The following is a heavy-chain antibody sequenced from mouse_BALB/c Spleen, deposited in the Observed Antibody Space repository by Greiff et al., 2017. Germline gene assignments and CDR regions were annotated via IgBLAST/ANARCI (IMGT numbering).Heavy chain of an antibody. CDR1: GYTFTSYW. Sequence: LQQPGSELVRPGASVKLSCKASGYTFTSYWMHWVKQRPGQGLEWIGNIYPGSGSTNYDEKFKSKATLTVDTSSSTAYMQLSSLTSEDSAVYYCTRSAELGGFAYWGQGTLVTVSA. V-gene: IGHV1S22*01. CDR2: IYPGSGST. CDR3: TRSAELGGFAY. D-gene: IGHD4-1*01. J-gene: IGHJ3*01.